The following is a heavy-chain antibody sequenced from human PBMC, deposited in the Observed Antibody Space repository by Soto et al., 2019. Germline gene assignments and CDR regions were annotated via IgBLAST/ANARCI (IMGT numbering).Heavy chain of an antibody. Sequence: GGSLRLSCAASGFTFSSYAMHWVRQAPGKGLEWVAVISYDGSNKYYADSVKGRFTISRDNSKNTLYLQMNSLRAEDTAVYYCARDSASSSSWYGPDYWGQGTLVTVSS. CDR2: ISYDGSNK. V-gene: IGHV3-30-3*01. D-gene: IGHD6-13*01. CDR3: ARDSASSSSWYGPDY. CDR1: GFTFSSYA. J-gene: IGHJ4*02.